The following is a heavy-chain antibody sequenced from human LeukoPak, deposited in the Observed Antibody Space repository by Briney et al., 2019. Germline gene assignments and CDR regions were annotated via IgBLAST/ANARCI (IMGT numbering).Heavy chain of an antibody. CDR1: GFTFRSYV. J-gene: IGHJ4*02. V-gene: IGHV3-23*01. Sequence: GGSLRLSCAASGFTFRSYVMSWVRQAPGKGLEWVSGFAGSAYYADSVKGRFTISRDNSKNTVYLQMNSLRAEDTAVYYCARDGGQQWLANLFDYWGQGTLVTVSS. CDR3: ARDGGQQWLANLFDY. CDR2: FAGSA. D-gene: IGHD6-19*01.